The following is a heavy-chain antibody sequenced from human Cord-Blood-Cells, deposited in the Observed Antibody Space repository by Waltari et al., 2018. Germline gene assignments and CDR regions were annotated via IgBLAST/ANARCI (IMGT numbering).Heavy chain of an antibody. CDR3: ARATSWGWGAFDI. J-gene: IGHJ3*02. CDR2: INHSGIT. D-gene: IGHD3-16*01. CDR1: GGSFSGYY. V-gene: IGHV4-34*01. Sequence: QVQLQKWGAGLLKPSETLSLTCAVYGGSFSGYYCSWIRQPPGKGLEWIGEINHSGITNYNPSLKSRVNISVDTSKNQFSLKLSYVTAADTAVYYCARATSWGWGAFDIWGQGTMVTVSS.